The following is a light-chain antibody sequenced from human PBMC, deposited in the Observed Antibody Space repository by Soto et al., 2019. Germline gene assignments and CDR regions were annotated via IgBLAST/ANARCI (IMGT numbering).Light chain of an antibody. J-gene: IGKJ3*01. CDR2: LGS. CDR3: MQALQTQLT. V-gene: IGKV2-28*01. Sequence: DIVMTQSPLSLPVTPGEPASISCRSSQSLLHSNGYNYLDWYLQKPGQSPQLLIYLGSNRASGVPDRFSGSGSGTDFTLKISRVEAEDVGVYYCMQALQTQLTFGPGTKVDIK. CDR1: QSLLHSNGYNY.